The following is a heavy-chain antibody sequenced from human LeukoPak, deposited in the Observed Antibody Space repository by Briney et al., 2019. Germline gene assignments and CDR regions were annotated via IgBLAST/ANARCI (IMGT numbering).Heavy chain of an antibody. V-gene: IGHV4-30-2*01. Sequence: SETLSLTCAVSGGSISSGGYSWSWIRQPPGKGLEWIGYIYHSGSTYYNPSLKSRVTISVDRSKNQFSLKLSSVTAADTAVYYCARALPRVAYGTDVWGQGTTVTVSS. J-gene: IGHJ6*02. CDR3: ARALPRVAYGTDV. CDR1: GGSISSGGYS. CDR2: IYHSGST.